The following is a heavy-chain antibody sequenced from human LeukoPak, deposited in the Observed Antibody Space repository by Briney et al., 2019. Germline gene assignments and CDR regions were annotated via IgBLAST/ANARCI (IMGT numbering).Heavy chain of an antibody. D-gene: IGHD3-22*01. Sequence: GGSLRLSCAASGFTFSSYGMHWVRQAPGKGLEWVSSISSSSSYIYYADSVKGRFTISRDNAKNSLYLQMNSLRAEDTAVYYCAREYYYDSSGYDYWGQGTLVTVSS. CDR3: AREYYYDSSGYDY. CDR2: ISSSSSYI. CDR1: GFTFSSYG. J-gene: IGHJ4*02. V-gene: IGHV3-21*01.